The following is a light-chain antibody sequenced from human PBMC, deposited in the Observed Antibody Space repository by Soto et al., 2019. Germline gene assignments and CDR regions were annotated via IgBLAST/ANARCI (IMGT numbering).Light chain of an antibody. V-gene: IGKV3-15*01. CDR3: QQYNSWPPLT. Sequence: EIVMTQSPATLSVSPGERATLSCRASQAIRSNLAWYQQKPGQAPRLLIYDASSRATGVPARFSGSGSGTDFTLSTSSRQSEDAVVYFCQQYNSWPPLTFGGGTKVDIK. CDR1: QAIRSN. J-gene: IGKJ4*01. CDR2: DAS.